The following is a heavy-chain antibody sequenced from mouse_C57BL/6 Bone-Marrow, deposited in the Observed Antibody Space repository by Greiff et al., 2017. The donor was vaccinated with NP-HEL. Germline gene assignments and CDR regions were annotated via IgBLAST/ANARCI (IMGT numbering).Heavy chain of an antibody. V-gene: IGHV14-4*01. D-gene: IGHD2-2*01. CDR3: TTSLYGYDEGYAMDY. CDR2: IDPENGDP. J-gene: IGHJ4*01. CDR1: GFNIKDDY. Sequence: EVQLQQSGAELVRPGASVKLSCTASGFNIKDDYMHWVKQRPEQGLEWIGWIDPENGDPEYASKFQGKATITADTSSNTAYLQLSSLTSEDTAVYYCTTSLYGYDEGYAMDYWGQGTSVTVSS.